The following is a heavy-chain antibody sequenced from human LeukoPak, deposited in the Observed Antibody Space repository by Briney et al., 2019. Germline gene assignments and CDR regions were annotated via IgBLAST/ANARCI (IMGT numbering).Heavy chain of an antibody. CDR1: GFTVSSNY. D-gene: IGHD3-22*01. Sequence: PGGSLRLSCAASGFTVSSNYMSWVRQAPGKGLGWVSIIYSGGSTYYADSVKGRFTISRDNSKNTLYLQMNSLRAEDTAVYYCARGYFDSSGEFDYWGQGTLVTVSS. CDR2: IYSGGST. V-gene: IGHV3-66*01. J-gene: IGHJ4*02. CDR3: ARGYFDSSGEFDY.